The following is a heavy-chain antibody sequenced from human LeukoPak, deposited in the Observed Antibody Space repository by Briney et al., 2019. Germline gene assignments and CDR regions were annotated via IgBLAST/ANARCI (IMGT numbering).Heavy chain of an antibody. CDR1: GFTFSSYD. CDR2: ISSSSNYI. CDR3: ARGTLGAWGW. Sequence: GGSLRLSCAVSGFTFSSYDMNWVRQAPGKGLEWVSSISSSSNYIHYADSVKGQFTNSRDNAKNSLYLQMNSLRAEDTAVYFCARGTLGAWGWWGQGTLVTVSA. V-gene: IGHV3-21*01. J-gene: IGHJ4*02. D-gene: IGHD6-19*01.